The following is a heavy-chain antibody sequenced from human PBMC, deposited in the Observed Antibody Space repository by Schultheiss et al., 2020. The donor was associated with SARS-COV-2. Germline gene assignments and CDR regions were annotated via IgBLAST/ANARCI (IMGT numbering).Heavy chain of an antibody. CDR1: GFTFSSYT. V-gene: IGHV3-21*01. CDR2: ISSGSSYI. Sequence: GGSLRLSCAASGFTFSSYTMNWVRQAPGKGLEWVSSISSGSSYIYYADSVKGRFTISRDNAKNSLYLQMNSLRAEDTAVYYCARDQSSGWYTYYYYYYGMDVWGQGTTVTVSS. CDR3: ARDQSSGWYTYYYYYYGMDV. J-gene: IGHJ6*02. D-gene: IGHD6-19*01.